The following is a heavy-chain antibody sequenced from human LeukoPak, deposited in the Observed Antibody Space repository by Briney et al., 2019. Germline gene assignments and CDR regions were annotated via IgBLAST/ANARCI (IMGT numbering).Heavy chain of an antibody. V-gene: IGHV3-23*01. CDR3: AKDQEGYSSSWYWFDP. CDR2: ISGSGGST. CDR1: GFTFSSYW. Sequence: GGSLRLSCAASGFTFSSYWMSWVRQAPGKGLEWVSAISGSGGSTYYADSVKGRFTISRDNSKNTLYLQMNSLRAEDTAVYYCAKDQEGYSSSWYWFDPWGQGTLVTVSS. J-gene: IGHJ5*02. D-gene: IGHD6-13*01.